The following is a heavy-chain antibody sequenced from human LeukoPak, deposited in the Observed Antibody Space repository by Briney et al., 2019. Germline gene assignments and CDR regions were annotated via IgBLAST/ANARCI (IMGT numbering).Heavy chain of an antibody. CDR1: GFTFSSYG. Sequence: QAGGSLRLSCAASGFTFSSYGMSWVRQAPGKGLEWVSAISSSGGYTYYADSVKGRFTISRDNSKNTLYLQMNSLRAEDTALYYCARVGILSAFDIWGQGTMVTVSS. CDR2: ISSSGGYT. V-gene: IGHV3-23*01. D-gene: IGHD1-14*01. J-gene: IGHJ3*02. CDR3: ARVGILSAFDI.